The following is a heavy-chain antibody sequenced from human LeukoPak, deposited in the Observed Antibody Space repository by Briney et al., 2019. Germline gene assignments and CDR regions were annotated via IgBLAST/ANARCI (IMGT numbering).Heavy chain of an antibody. V-gene: IGHV1-8*01. Sequence: ASVTVSCTASGYTFTSYDINWVRQATGQGLGWMGWMNPNSGNTGYAQKFQGRVTMTRNTSISTAYMELSSLRSEDTAVYYCARVDMVQGVIINWFDPWGQGTLVTVSS. CDR2: MNPNSGNT. J-gene: IGHJ5*02. CDR1: GYTFTSYD. CDR3: ARVDMVQGVIINWFDP. D-gene: IGHD3-10*01.